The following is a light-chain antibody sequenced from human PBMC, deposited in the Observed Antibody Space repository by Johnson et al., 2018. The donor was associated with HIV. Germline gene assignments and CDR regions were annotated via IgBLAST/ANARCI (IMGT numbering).Light chain of an antibody. Sequence: QSVLTQPPPVSAAPGQKVTISCFGSSSHIGNNYVSWYQQLPGTAPKVLIYDHNKRPSGIPDRFSGSKSATSAPLALTAPQPGDEADYYCGTWDSTPSAHYVFGTGTKITVL. CDR3: GTWDSTPSAHYV. V-gene: IGLV1-51*01. J-gene: IGLJ1*01. CDR2: DHN. CDR1: SSHIGNNY.